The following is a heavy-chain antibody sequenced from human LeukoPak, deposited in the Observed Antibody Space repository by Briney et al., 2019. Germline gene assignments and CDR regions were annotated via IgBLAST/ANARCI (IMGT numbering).Heavy chain of an antibody. Sequence: GRSLRLSCAASGFTFSSYAMHWVRQAPGKGLEWVAVISYDGSNKYYADSVKGRFTISRDNSKNTLYLQMNSLRAEDTAVYYCARGYSYCSDYWGQGTLVTVSS. J-gene: IGHJ4*02. CDR3: ARGYSYCSDY. V-gene: IGHV3-30*04. CDR2: ISYDGSNK. D-gene: IGHD5-18*01. CDR1: GFTFSSYA.